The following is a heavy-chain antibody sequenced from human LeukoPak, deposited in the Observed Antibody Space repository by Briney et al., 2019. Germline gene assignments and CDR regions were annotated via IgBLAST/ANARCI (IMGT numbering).Heavy chain of an antibody. CDR2: ISGSGGST. CDR1: GFTFSSYA. V-gene: IGHV3-23*01. Sequence: GGPLRLSCAASGFTFSSYAMSWVRQAPGKGLEWVSAISGSGGSTYYADSVKGRFTISKDNSKNTLYLQMNSLRAEDTAVYYCAKDHVDGYNTPYYFDYWGQGTLVTVSS. J-gene: IGHJ4*02. D-gene: IGHD5-24*01. CDR3: AKDHVDGYNTPYYFDY.